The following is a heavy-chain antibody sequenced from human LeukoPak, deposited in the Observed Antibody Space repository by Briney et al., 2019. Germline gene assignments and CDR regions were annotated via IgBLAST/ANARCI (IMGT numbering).Heavy chain of an antibody. Sequence: GGSLRLSCAASGFTFSTYWLSWVRQAPGKGLEWVANIRQDGGDKYYVDSVKGRFTISRDNAKNSLFLQMNSLGAEDTAVYYCARIANDIVPGYYNGFDIWGQGTMVTVSS. CDR2: IRQDGGDK. CDR1: GFTFSTYW. V-gene: IGHV3-7*01. CDR3: ARIANDIVPGYYNGFDI. J-gene: IGHJ3*02. D-gene: IGHD3-9*01.